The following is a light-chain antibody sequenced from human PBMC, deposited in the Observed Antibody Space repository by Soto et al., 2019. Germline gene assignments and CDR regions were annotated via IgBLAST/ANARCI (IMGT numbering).Light chain of an antibody. J-gene: IGKJ5*01. CDR1: QSVSSY. CDR3: QQRSIWPIT. CDR2: DAS. Sequence: EIVLTQSPATLSLSPGERATLSCRASQSVSSYLAWYQQKSGQAPRLLIYDASNRATGIPARFSGSGSGTDFTLTISSLEPEDSAVYYCQQRSIWPITFGQGTRLVIK. V-gene: IGKV3-11*01.